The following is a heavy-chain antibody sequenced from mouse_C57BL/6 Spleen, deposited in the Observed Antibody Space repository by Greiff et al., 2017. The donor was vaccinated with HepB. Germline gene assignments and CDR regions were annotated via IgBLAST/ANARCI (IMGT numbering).Heavy chain of an antibody. D-gene: IGHD1-1*02. CDR1: GYTFTEYT. CDR2: FYPGSGSI. Sequence: VKLQQSGAELVKPGASVKLSCKASGYTFTEYTIHWVKQRPGQGLEWIGWFYPGSGSIKYNEKFKDKATLTADKSSSTVYMELSRLTSEDSAVYYCARHESLYGYLDYWGQGTTLTVSS. J-gene: IGHJ2*01. V-gene: IGHV1-62-2*01. CDR3: ARHESLYGYLDY.